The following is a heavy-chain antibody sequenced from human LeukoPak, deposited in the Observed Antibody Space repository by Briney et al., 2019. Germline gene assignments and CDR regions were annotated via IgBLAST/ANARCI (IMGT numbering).Heavy chain of an antibody. CDR1: GYTYTSYF. CDR3: ARDLRAGYPKAYYFDY. J-gene: IGHJ4*02. CDR2: INLNGGTT. D-gene: IGHD3-9*01. Sequence: ASVKVSCKASGYTYTSYFIHWVRQAPGQGLEWMGIINLNGGTTTNAQKFQGRVTMTRDTSTGTVYMELSSLRSEGTAVYYCARDLRAGYPKAYYFDYWGQGTLVTVSS. V-gene: IGHV1-46*01.